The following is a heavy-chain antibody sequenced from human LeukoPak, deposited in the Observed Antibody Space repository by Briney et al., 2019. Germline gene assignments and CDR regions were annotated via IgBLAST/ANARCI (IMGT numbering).Heavy chain of an antibody. CDR1: GYTFTSYG. V-gene: IGHV1-18*01. CDR2: ISAYNGNT. J-gene: IGHJ4*02. Sequence: ASVKVSCKASGYTFTSYGISWVRQAPGQGLEWMGWISAYNGNTNYAQKLQGRVTMTTDTSTSTAYMELRSLRSDDTAVYYCARDRHFANYYDSSGYYFYFDYWGQGTLATVSS. CDR3: ARDRHFANYYDSSGYYFYFDY. D-gene: IGHD3-22*01.